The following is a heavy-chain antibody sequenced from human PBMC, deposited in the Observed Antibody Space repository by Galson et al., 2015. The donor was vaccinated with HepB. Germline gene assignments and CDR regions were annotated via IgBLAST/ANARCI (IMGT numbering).Heavy chain of an antibody. V-gene: IGHV3-7*03. CDR1: GFTFSSYW. Sequence: SLRLSCAASGFTFSSYWMSWVRQAPGKGLEWVANIKQDGSEKYYVDSVKGRFTISRDNAKNSLYLQMNSLRAEDPAVYYCARDSSSWYYYYGMDVWGQGTTVSVSS. D-gene: IGHD6-13*01. CDR2: IKQDGSEK. J-gene: IGHJ6*02. CDR3: ARDSSSWYYYYGMDV.